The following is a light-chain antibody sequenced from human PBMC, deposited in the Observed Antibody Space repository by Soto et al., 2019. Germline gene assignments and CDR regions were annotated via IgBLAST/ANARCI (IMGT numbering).Light chain of an antibody. Sequence: EIVLTQSPATWFFLQGVRATLSGGPGQSVDWYVAWYQQKPGQAPRLLIYDASTRATGIPDRFSGSGSGTDFTLTISSLEPEDFAIYYCQQRSNWPPITFGPGTKVDIK. J-gene: IGKJ3*01. CDR2: DAS. CDR3: QQRSNWPPIT. V-gene: IGKV3-11*01. CDR1: QSVDWY.